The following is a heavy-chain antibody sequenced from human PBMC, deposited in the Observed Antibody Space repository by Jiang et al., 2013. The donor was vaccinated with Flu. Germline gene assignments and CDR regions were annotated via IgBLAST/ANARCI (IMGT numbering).Heavy chain of an antibody. J-gene: IGHJ5*02. CDR2: ISYDGSNK. V-gene: IGHV3-30*18. CDR1: GFTFSSYG. Sequence: LVESGGGVVQPGRSLRLSCAASGFTFSSYGMHWVRQAPGKGLEWVAVISYDGSNKYYADSVKGRFTISRDNSKNTLYLQMNSLRAEDTAVYYCAKDKGTVTTGWFDPWGQGTLVTVSS. D-gene: IGHD4-17*01. CDR3: AKDKGTVTTGWFDP.